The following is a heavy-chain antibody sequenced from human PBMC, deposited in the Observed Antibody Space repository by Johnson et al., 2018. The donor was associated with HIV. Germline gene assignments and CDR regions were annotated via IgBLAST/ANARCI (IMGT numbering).Heavy chain of an antibody. CDR3: AKLRYSGANAFDI. D-gene: IGHD3-10*01. J-gene: IGHJ3*02. CDR1: GFSFSSYW. V-gene: IGHV3-43D*03. CDR2: IRWDGAIT. Sequence: VQLVESGGGLVQPGGSLRLSCAVSGFSFSSYWMHWVRQAPGNGLEWVSLIRWDGAITHYTDSVKGRFTISRDNSRNSLYLQMNSLRVADTALYYCAKLRYSGANAFDIWGQGTMVTVSS.